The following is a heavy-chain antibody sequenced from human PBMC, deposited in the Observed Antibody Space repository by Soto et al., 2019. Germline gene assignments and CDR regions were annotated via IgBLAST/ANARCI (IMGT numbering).Heavy chain of an antibody. D-gene: IGHD3-22*01. CDR2: ISSSSSYI. CDR3: ARGRSITMMPQH. J-gene: IGHJ1*01. Sequence: PGGSLRLSCAASEFTFSSYSMNWVRQAPGKGLEWVSSISSSSSYIYYADSVKGRFTISRDNAKNSLYLQMNSLRAEDTAVYYCARGRSITMMPQHWGQGTLVTVSS. CDR1: EFTFSSYS. V-gene: IGHV3-21*01.